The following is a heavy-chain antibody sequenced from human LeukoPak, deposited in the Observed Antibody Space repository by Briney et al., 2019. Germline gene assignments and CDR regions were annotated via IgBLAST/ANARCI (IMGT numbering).Heavy chain of an antibody. Sequence: SETLSLTCAVYGGSFSGYYWSWIRQPPGKGLEWIGEINHGGSTNYNPSLKSRVTISVDTSKKQFSLKLSSVTAADTAVYYCARAIRGVMIVYYYYVLDVWGQGTTVTVSS. J-gene: IGHJ6*02. CDR1: GGSFSGYY. V-gene: IGHV4-34*01. D-gene: IGHD3-10*01. CDR3: ARAIRGVMIVYYYYVLDV. CDR2: INHGGST.